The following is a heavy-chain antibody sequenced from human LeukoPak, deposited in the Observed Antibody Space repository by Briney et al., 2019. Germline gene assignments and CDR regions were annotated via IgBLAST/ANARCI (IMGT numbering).Heavy chain of an antibody. CDR2: IYTSGST. CDR1: GGSISSYY. D-gene: IGHD2-2*01. J-gene: IGHJ6*02. Sequence: SETLSPTCTVSGGSISSYYWSWIRQPAGKGLEWIGRIYTSGSTNYNPSLKSRVTMSVDTSKNQFSLKLSSVTAADTAVYYCARDHLGRVPAAPFYYYYGMDVWGQGTTVTVSS. CDR3: ARDHLGRVPAAPFYYYYGMDV. V-gene: IGHV4-4*07.